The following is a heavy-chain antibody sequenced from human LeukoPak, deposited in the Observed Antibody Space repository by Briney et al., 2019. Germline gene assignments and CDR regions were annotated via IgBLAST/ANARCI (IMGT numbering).Heavy chain of an antibody. CDR2: ISAYNGNT. CDR3: ARDQRDGYNQDY. D-gene: IGHD5-24*01. V-gene: IGHV1-18*01. Sequence: GASVKVSCKASGYTFTSYGISWVRQAPGQGLEWMGWISAYNGNTNYAQKFQGRVTMTRDTSISTAYMELSRLRSDDTAVYYCARDQRDGYNQDYWGRGTLVTVSS. CDR1: GYTFTSYG. J-gene: IGHJ4*02.